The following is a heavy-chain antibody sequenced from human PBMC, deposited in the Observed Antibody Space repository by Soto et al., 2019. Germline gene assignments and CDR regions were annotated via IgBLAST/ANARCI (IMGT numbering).Heavy chain of an antibody. CDR2: ISYDGSNK. Sequence: QVQLVESGGGVVQPGRSLRLSCAASGFTFSSYGMHWVRQAPGKGLEWVAVISYDGSNKYYADSVKGRFTISRDNSKNTLYLLMNSLRAEDTAVYYCAKEAGGSGSLDYWGQGTLVTVSS. CDR3: AKEAGGSGSLDY. CDR1: GFTFSSYG. D-gene: IGHD3-10*01. J-gene: IGHJ4*02. V-gene: IGHV3-30*18.